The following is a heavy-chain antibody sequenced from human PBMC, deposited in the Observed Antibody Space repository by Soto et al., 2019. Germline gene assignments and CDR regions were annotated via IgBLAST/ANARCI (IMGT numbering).Heavy chain of an antibody. V-gene: IGHV3-9*01. CDR1: GFKFEDYA. CDR3: AKAPHYYDRGSFNQPPDS. Sequence: GGSLRLSCAASGFKFEDYAMHWVRQGPGKGLEWVSGISWNSGRIGYADSVKGRFIISRDNAKNSLFLQMNSLRADDTALYYCAKAPHYYDRGSFNQPPDSWGHVSLVTVSS. J-gene: IGHJ5*01. CDR2: ISWNSGRI. D-gene: IGHD3-22*01.